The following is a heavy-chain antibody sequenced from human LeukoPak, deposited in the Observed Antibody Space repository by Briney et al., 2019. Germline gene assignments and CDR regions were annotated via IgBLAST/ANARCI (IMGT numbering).Heavy chain of an antibody. D-gene: IGHD5-24*01. CDR1: GFTFSSYW. CDR2: IKPDGSEK. J-gene: IGHJ4*01. Sequence: PGGSLRLSCAASGFTFSSYWMSWVRQAPGRGLEWVANIKPDGSEKYYVDSVKGRFTISRENAKNSLYLQMNSLRAEDTAVSYCTIGGGYNHASDYWGHGTPVTASS. CDR3: TIGGGYNHASDY. V-gene: IGHV3-7*01.